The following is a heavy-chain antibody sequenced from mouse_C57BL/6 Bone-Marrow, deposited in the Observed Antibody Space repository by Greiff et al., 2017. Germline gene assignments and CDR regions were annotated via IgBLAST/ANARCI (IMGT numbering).Heavy chain of an antibody. CDR1: GYSITSGYY. Sequence: EVQLVESGPGLVKPSQSLSLTCSVTGYSITSGYYWNWIRQFPGNKLEWMGYISYDGSNNYNPSLKNRISITRDTSKNQFFLKLNSVTTEDTATYYCAVEDYGYWYFDVWGTGTTVTVSS. V-gene: IGHV3-6*01. CDR2: ISYDGSN. CDR3: AVEDYGYWYFDV. D-gene: IGHD2-4*01. J-gene: IGHJ1*03.